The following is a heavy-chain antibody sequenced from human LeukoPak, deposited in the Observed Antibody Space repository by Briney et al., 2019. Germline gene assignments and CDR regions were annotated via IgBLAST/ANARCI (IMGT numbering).Heavy chain of an antibody. J-gene: IGHJ5*02. CDR3: ARHGGYCSGGSCYNWGDWFDP. CDR2: INHSGST. D-gene: IGHD2-15*01. Sequence: PSETLSLTCAVYGGSFSGYYWSWIRQPPGKGLEWIGEINHSGSTNYNPSLKSRVTISVDTSKNQFSLELSSVTAADTAVYYCARHGGYCSGGSCYNWGDWFDPWGQGTLVTVSS. V-gene: IGHV4-34*01. CDR1: GGSFSGYY.